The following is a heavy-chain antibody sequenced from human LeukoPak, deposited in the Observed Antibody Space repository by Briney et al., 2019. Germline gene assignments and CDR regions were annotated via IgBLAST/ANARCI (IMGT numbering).Heavy chain of an antibody. CDR3: ARGSSPTYALDY. CDR1: GGSISSSNYY. CDR2: IYYSGST. J-gene: IGHJ4*02. V-gene: IGHV4-39*01. Sequence: RSSEPLSLTCTVSGGSISSSNYYWGWIRQPPGKGLEWIGSIYYSGSTYNNASLKSRVTLSLDTSKSQFSLRLSSVTAADTAVYYCARGSSPTYALDYWGQGTLVTVSS. D-gene: IGHD2-2*01.